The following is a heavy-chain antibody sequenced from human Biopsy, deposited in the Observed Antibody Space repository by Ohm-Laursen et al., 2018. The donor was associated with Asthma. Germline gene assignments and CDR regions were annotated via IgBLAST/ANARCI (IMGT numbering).Heavy chain of an antibody. CDR2: ISSDVRE. J-gene: IGHJ4*02. CDR1: GFTFSNYG. V-gene: IGHV3-30*03. Sequence: RSLRLSCSASGFTFSNYGMHWVRQAPGKGLEWVALISSDVREWYADSVKGRFTISRDNSKNTLDLQMNSLRGDDTAVYYCVRWRSGYPDHYSDFWGLGTLVTVSS. CDR3: VRWRSGYPDHYSDF. D-gene: IGHD2-21*01.